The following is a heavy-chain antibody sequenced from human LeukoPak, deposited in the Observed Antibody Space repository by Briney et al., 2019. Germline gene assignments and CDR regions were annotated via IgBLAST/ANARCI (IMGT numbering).Heavy chain of an antibody. CDR2: IYPGDSDT. CDR1: GYTFTSYW. Sequence: AESLKISCKGSGYTFTSYWIGWVRQMPRKGLEWMVIIYPGDSDTRYRPSFQGQVTISADKSISVAYLQWSSLKASDTAMFYCARHYSGTYLTGTFDIWGQGTMVTVSS. J-gene: IGHJ3*02. D-gene: IGHD3-10*01. V-gene: IGHV5-51*01. CDR3: ARHYSGTYLTGTFDI.